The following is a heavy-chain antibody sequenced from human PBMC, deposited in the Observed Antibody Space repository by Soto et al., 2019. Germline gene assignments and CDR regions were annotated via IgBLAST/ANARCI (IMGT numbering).Heavy chain of an antibody. CDR1: GFTVSSYS. Sequence: EVQLVESGGGLVKPGGSLRLSCAASGFTVSSYSMNWVRQAPGKGLEWVSSISSSSSYIYYADSVKGRFTISRDNAKNSLYLQMNSLRAEDTAVYYCARGLWDSSGHWFDPWGQGTLVTVSS. CDR2: ISSSSSYI. CDR3: ARGLWDSSGHWFDP. D-gene: IGHD3-22*01. V-gene: IGHV3-21*01. J-gene: IGHJ5*02.